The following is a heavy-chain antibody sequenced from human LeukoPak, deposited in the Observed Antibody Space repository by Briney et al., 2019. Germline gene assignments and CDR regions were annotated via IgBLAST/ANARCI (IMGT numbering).Heavy chain of an antibody. CDR3: ARARLRNYYGSGSYYTVGY. CDR1: GYTFTSYA. Sequence: ASVKVSCKASGYTFTSYAMNWVRQAPGQGLEWMGWISTNTGNPTYAQGFTGRFVFSLDTSVSTAYLQISSLKAEDTAVYYCARARLRNYYGSGSYYTVGYWGQGTLVTVSS. J-gene: IGHJ4*02. V-gene: IGHV7-4-1*02. D-gene: IGHD3-10*01. CDR2: ISTNTGNP.